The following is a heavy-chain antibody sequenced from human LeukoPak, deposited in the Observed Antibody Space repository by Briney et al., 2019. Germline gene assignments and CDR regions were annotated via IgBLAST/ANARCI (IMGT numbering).Heavy chain of an antibody. J-gene: IGHJ4*02. D-gene: IGHD3-16*01. CDR3: AREGGHTEMGEFDY. V-gene: IGHV3-30*02. CDR2: IQYDDSEK. CDR1: GFTFSTSG. Sequence: GGSLRLSCAASGFTFSTSGMHWVRQAPGKGLEWVAFIQYDDSEKYYADSVKGRCTISRDNSKNTVYLQMNSLRAEDTAVYYCAREGGHTEMGEFDYWGQGTLVTVSS.